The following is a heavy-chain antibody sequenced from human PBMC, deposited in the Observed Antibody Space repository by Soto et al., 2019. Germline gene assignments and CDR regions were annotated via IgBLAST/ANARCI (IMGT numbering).Heavy chain of an antibody. J-gene: IGHJ6*02. CDR3: ARYLCSYYDFWSGSLPYYYYGMDV. CDR1: GFTFSSYW. V-gene: IGHV3-7*01. D-gene: IGHD3-3*01. Sequence: GGSLRLSCAASGFTFSSYWMSWVRQAPGKGLEWVANIKQDGSEKYYVDSVKGRFTISRDNAKNSLYLQMNSLRAEDTAVYYCARYLCSYYDFWSGSLPYYYYGMDVWGQGTTVTVSS. CDR2: IKQDGSEK.